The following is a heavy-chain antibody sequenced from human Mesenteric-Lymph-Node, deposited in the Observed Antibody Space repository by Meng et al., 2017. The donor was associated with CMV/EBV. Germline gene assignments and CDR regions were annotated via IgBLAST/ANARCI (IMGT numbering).Heavy chain of an antibody. Sequence: SSGSTTTTSYFWRWIRQHPGKGLEWIATIYSGGSTYHNPSLKSRVTISVDSSKNQFSLMLTSVTAADTAVYYCGRQPAGFYCYFDLWGRGTLVTVSS. V-gene: IGHV4-39*01. CDR3: GRQPAGFYCYFDL. J-gene: IGHJ2*01. CDR1: SGSTTTTSYF. D-gene: IGHD2-2*01. CDR2: IYSGGST.